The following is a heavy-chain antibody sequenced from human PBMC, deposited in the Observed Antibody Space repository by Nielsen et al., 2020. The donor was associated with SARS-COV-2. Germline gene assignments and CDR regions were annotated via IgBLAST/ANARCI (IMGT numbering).Heavy chain of an antibody. CDR3: ANHPDRYSSSWYAGY. CDR2: INWNGGST. D-gene: IGHD6-13*01. V-gene: IGHV3-20*04. Sequence: GESLKISCAASGFTFDDYGMSWVRQAPGKGLEWVSGINWNGGSTGYADSVKGRFTISRDNAKNSLYLQMNSLRAEDTALYYCANHPDRYSSSWYAGYWGQGTLVTVSS. CDR1: GFTFDDYG. J-gene: IGHJ4*02.